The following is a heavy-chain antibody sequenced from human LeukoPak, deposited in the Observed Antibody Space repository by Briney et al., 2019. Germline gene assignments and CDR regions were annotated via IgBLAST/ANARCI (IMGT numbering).Heavy chain of an antibody. CDR3: ARDLGYCSGGSCSDYYGMDV. CDR1: GYTFTGYY. J-gene: IGHJ6*02. V-gene: IGHV1-2*02. D-gene: IGHD2-15*01. CDR2: INPNSGGT. Sequence: ASVKVSCKASGYTFTGYYMHWVRQAPGQGLEGMGWINPNSGGTNYAQKFQGRVTMTRDTSMSTAYMELSRLRSDDTAVYYCARDLGYCSGGSCSDYYGMDVWGQGTTVTVSS.